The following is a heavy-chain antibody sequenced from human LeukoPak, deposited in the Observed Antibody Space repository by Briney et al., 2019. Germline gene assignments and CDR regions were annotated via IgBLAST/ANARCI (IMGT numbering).Heavy chain of an antibody. J-gene: IGHJ4*02. D-gene: IGHD3-9*01. CDR2: IHSDGNT. Sequence: GGSLRLSCAASVFNVITKSMGWVRQAPGKGLEWVSIIHSDGNTCYADSVKGRFTISRDTSKNTVSLQMNSLGAEDAAVYYCVSHSDPLTSYSFDYWGQGALVTVSS. CDR1: VFNVITKS. V-gene: IGHV3-53*01. CDR3: VSHSDPLTSYSFDY.